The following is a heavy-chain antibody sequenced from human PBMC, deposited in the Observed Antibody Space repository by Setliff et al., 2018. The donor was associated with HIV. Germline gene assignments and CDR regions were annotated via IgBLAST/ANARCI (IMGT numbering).Heavy chain of an antibody. Sequence: KPSETLSLTCSVSGGSISSYYWSWIRQPPGKGLEWIGYIYYSGSTNYSPSLKSRVTISEDTSKNQIYLNLSSMTTADTAVYYCVGGYNFDYWGHGTLVTVSS. CDR2: IYYSGST. CDR1: GGSISSYY. D-gene: IGHD1-26*01. V-gene: IGHV4-59*01. J-gene: IGHJ5*01. CDR3: VGGYNFDY.